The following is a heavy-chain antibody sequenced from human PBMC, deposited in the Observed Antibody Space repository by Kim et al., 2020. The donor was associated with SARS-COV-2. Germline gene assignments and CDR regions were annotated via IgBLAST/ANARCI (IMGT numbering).Heavy chain of an antibody. J-gene: IGHJ4*02. CDR2: ISYDGSNN. Sequence: GGSLRLSCAASGFTFSSYGIHWVRQAPGKGLESVAVISYDGSNNYYADSVKGRFTISRDNSKNTVYLQVNSLRAEDTAVYYCAKLDWYCTSTRCNDYWGQGTLVIVSS. D-gene: IGHD2-2*01. CDR1: GFTFSSYG. V-gene: IGHV3-30*18. CDR3: AKLDWYCTSTRCNDY.